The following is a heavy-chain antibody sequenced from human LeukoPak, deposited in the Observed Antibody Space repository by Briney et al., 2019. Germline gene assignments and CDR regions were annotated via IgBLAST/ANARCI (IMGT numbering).Heavy chain of an antibody. D-gene: IGHD1-1*01. CDR2: MSVTGRTI. J-gene: IGHJ6*03. V-gene: IGHV3-11*04. Sequence: GGSLRLSCAASGFSASDFYTTWIRQSPGTGLEWISYMSVTGRTIYYANSVRGRFTISRDNNKNSLDLQMNSLGSDDTAVYYCARVVSTSGKFYMDVWGTGTTVTVSS. CDR3: ARVVSTSGKFYMDV. CDR1: GFSASDFY.